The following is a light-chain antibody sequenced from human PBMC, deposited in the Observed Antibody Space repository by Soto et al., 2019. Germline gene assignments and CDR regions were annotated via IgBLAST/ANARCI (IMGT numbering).Light chain of an antibody. CDR2: GAS. CDR1: QSVSSSY. J-gene: IGKJ1*01. V-gene: IGKV3-15*01. CDR3: QQYNNWPPWT. Sequence: EIVLAQSPATLSSSPGERATLSCRASQSVSSSYLAWYQQKPGQAHRLLIYGASTRATGIPARFSGSGSGTEFTLAISSLQSEDLAVYYCQQYNNWPPWTFGQVTKVDIK.